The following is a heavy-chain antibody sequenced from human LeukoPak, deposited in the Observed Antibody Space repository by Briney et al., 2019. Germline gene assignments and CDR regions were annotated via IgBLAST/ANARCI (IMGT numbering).Heavy chain of an antibody. Sequence: ASVKVSCKVSGYTLTELSMHWVRQAPGKGLEWMGGFDPEDGETIYAQKFQGRVTMTEDTSTDTAYMELSSLRSEDTAVYYCATDLHTMVRGVISSYWGQGTLVTVSS. D-gene: IGHD3-10*01. CDR3: ATDLHTMVRGVISSY. V-gene: IGHV1-24*01. CDR1: GYTLTELS. CDR2: FDPEDGET. J-gene: IGHJ4*02.